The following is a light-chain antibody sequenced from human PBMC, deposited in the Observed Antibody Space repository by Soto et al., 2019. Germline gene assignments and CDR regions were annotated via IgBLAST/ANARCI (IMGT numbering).Light chain of an antibody. CDR2: DAS. J-gene: IGKJ1*01. Sequence: DIQMTQSPSTLSASVVDRVTITCRASQSISSWLAWYQQKPGKAPKLLIYDASSLHSGVPSRFSGSGAGTDFTLTIGSLNPDDFATYYCQQSAISRTVGQGAKVDIK. CDR1: QSISSW. CDR3: QQSAISRT. V-gene: IGKV1-5*01.